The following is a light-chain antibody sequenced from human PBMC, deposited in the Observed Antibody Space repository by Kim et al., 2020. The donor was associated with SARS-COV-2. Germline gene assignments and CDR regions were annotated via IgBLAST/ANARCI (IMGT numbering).Light chain of an antibody. CDR3: QVWDTRSNHYV. CDR2: YDS. CDR1: NLEAKS. J-gene: IGLJ1*01. Sequence: APGGTARIPCGGDNLEAKSVHWSQQRPGQAPVLVIFYDSDRPSGIPERFSGSNSENTATLTISRVEAGDEADYYCQVWDTRSNHYVFGSGTKVTVL. V-gene: IGLV3-21*04.